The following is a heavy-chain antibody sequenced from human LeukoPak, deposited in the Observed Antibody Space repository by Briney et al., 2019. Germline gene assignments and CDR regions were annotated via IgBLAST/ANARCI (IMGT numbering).Heavy chain of an antibody. CDR2: IHYSGST. Sequence: PSETLSLTCAVYGGSFSGYYWSWIRQPPGKGLEWIGYIHYSGSTHYNPSLKSRVTISVDTSKNQVSLKLRSVTAADTAVYYCARGGRGIAARQFDYWGQGTLVTVSS. CDR1: GGSFSGYY. D-gene: IGHD6-6*01. CDR3: ARGGRGIAARQFDY. V-gene: IGHV4-59*01. J-gene: IGHJ4*02.